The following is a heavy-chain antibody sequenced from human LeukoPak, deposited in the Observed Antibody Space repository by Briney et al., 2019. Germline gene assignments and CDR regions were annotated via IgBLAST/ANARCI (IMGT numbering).Heavy chain of an antibody. Sequence: GGSLRLSCAASGFTFNNYAMSWVRQTPGKGLEWVSSISDNDGSTYYTDSVKGRFTISRDNSKDTVYLQMNNLRAADTALYFCVRHDSYIPFWGQGSLVTVSS. D-gene: IGHD5-18*01. J-gene: IGHJ1*01. V-gene: IGHV3-23*01. CDR1: GFTFNNYA. CDR3: VRHDSYIPF. CDR2: ISDNDGST.